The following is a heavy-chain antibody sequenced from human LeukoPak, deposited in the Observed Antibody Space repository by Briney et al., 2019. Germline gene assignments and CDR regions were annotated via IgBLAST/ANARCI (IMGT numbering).Heavy chain of an antibody. Sequence: GGSLRLSCAASGFTFSDHYMDWVRQAPGKGLEWVGRTRNKANSYTTEYAASVKGRLTISRDDSKNSLYLQMNSLKTEDTAVYYCARVFSGSYPHFDYWGQGTLVTVSS. CDR3: ARVFSGSYPHFDY. D-gene: IGHD1-26*01. CDR1: GFTFSDHY. V-gene: IGHV3-72*01. CDR2: TRNKANSYTT. J-gene: IGHJ4*02.